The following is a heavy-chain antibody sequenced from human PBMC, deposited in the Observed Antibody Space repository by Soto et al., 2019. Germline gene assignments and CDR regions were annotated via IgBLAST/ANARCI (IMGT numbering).Heavy chain of an antibody. CDR2: ISNDGGGA. Sequence: EVQLVESGGGLVQPGGSLRLSCAASGFTFSSYAMHWVRQAPGKGLEYVSAISNDGGGAYYADSVKGRFTISRDNSKNTLYLQMDSLTVEDMTIYYCTRAPSLTLLYDYWGQGTLVTVSS. J-gene: IGHJ4*02. V-gene: IGHV3-64*07. D-gene: IGHD3-9*01. CDR3: TRAPSLTLLYDY. CDR1: GFTFSSYA.